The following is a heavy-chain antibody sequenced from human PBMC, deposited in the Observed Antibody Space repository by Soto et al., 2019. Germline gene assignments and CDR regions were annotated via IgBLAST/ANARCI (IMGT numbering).Heavy chain of an antibody. D-gene: IGHD2-2*01. CDR2: IYYSGST. J-gene: IGHJ4*02. CDR1: GGSISSSSYY. CDR3: ARHKVVIPAAIDY. V-gene: IGHV4-39*01. Sequence: PSETLSLTCTVSGGSISSSSYYWGWIRQPPGKGMEWIGSIYYSGSTYYNQSLKSRVNISVDTSKNHFSLKLSSVTAAYTAVYYCARHKVVIPAAIDYWGQGTLVTVSS.